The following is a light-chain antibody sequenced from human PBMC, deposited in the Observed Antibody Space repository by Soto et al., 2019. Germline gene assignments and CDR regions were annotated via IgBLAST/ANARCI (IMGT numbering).Light chain of an antibody. J-gene: IGKJ1*01. V-gene: IGKV3-11*01. Sequence: EIVMPQSTATLSVSPGERSTLSCRASLSVSINLAWYQQKPGQAPRLLIYDASNRATGIPARFSGSGSGTDFTLTISSLEPEDFAVYYCQQRSNWPPTFGQGTKVDI. CDR2: DAS. CDR3: QQRSNWPPT. CDR1: LSVSIN.